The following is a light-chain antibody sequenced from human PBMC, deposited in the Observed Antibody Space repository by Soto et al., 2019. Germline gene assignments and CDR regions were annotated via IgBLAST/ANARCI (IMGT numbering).Light chain of an antibody. CDR2: GAS. V-gene: IGKV3-15*01. CDR3: QQYNDWPRT. CDR1: QSVDIN. Sequence: EIVLTQSPAALSVSPGERVTLSCRASQSVDINLAWYQQKPGQAPRLLIYGASTRATDMSGTFSGRGSGTEFTLTISSLEPEDFAVYYCQQYNDWPRTFGQGTKVDIK. J-gene: IGKJ1*01.